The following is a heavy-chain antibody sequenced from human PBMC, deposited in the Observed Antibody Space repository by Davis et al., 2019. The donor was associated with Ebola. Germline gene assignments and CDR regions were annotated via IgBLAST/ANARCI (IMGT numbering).Heavy chain of an antibody. V-gene: IGHV5-51*01. CDR3: ARLAYGSGSIFGGYFDY. CDR2: IYPGDSDT. J-gene: IGHJ4*02. Sequence: KVSCKASGYTFTSYYMHWVRQMPGKGLEWMGIIYPGDSDTRYSPSFQGQVTISADKSISTAYLQWSSLKASDTAMYYCARLAYGSGSIFGGYFDYWGQGTLVTVSS. D-gene: IGHD3-10*01. CDR1: GYTFTSYY.